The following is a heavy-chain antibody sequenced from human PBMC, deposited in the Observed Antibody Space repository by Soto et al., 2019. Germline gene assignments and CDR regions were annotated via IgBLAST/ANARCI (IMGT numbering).Heavy chain of an antibody. J-gene: IGHJ4*02. D-gene: IGHD4-17*01. CDR3: ARDHRWGYEYGDYGDS. Sequence: EVYLVESGGGVVRPGGSLRLSCAASGFGFDEYGMSWVRQGPGKGLEWVSGINRHGDSTTYADSVKGRFTISRDNAKNSLYLQMHGLRREDTAFYYCARDHRWGYEYGDYGDSWGQGTLVTVSS. CDR1: GFGFDEYG. V-gene: IGHV3-20*04. CDR2: INRHGDST.